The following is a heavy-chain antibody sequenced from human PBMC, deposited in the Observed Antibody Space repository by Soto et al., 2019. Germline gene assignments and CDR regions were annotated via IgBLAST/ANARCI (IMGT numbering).Heavy chain of an antibody. D-gene: IGHD6-19*01. CDR2: ISGSGGST. CDR3: ATSSDWYNWFDP. Sequence: EVQLLESGGGLVQPGGSLRLSCAASGFTFSSYVMSWVRQAPGKGLEWVSAISGSGGSTYNADSVKGRFTISRDNSKNTLSLQMNSLRAEDTAVYYCATSSDWYNWFDPWGQGTLVTVSS. V-gene: IGHV3-23*01. CDR1: GFTFSSYV. J-gene: IGHJ5*02.